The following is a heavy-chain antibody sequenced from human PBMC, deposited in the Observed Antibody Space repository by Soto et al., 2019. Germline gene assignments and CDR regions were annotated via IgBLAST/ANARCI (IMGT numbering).Heavy chain of an antibody. CDR3: ARDDYKDGGNNWFDP. V-gene: IGHV4-4*07. D-gene: IGHD3-16*01. J-gene: IGHJ5*02. CDR1: GGYITNYY. CDR2: MYTKERT. Sequence: QVQLQQSGPGLVKASETLSLTCTVSGGYITNYYWSWIRQPAGKGLEWIGRMYTKERTNYNLSFKSRVTMPVDTSKNQFSLKLNAVTAADTAVYYCARDDYKDGGNNWFDPRGQGTLVTVSS.